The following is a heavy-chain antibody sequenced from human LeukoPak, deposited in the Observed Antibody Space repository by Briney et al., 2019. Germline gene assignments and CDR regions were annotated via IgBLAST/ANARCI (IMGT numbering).Heavy chain of an antibody. CDR1: GFPFSSYG. J-gene: IGHJ4*02. Sequence: GGTLRLSCAASGFPFSSYGMHWVGQAPGKGLEWVAFIRYDGSNKYYADSVKGRFTISRDNSKNTLYLQMNSLRAEDTAVYYCAKSDELSDDYWGQGTLVTVSS. D-gene: IGHD3-16*02. CDR2: IRYDGSNK. CDR3: AKSDELSDDY. V-gene: IGHV3-30*02.